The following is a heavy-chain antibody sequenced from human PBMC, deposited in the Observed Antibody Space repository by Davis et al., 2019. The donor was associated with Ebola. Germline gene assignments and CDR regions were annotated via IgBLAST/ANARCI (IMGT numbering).Heavy chain of an antibody. CDR1: GFTFSSYT. D-gene: IGHD2-15*01. Sequence: GESLKISCAASGFTFSSYTMHWVRQAPGKGLEWVALISHDGGYQYYADSSNQYYADSVKGRFTISRDNLKNTLYLQMNSLRAEDTAVYYCAVIIVAGSVRWFDPWGQGTLVTVSS. CDR2: ISHDGGYQYYADSSNQ. J-gene: IGHJ5*02. CDR3: AVIIVAGSVRWFDP. V-gene: IGHV3-30*14.